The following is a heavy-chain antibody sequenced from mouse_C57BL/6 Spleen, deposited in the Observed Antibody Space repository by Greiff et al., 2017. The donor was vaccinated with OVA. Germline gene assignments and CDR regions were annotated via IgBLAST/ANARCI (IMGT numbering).Heavy chain of an antibody. D-gene: IGHD3-2*02. CDR3: ARYGEGRSGYVWFAY. Sequence: QVQLQQSGAELVKPGASVKISCKASGYAFSSYWMNWVKQRPGKGLEWIGQIYPGDGDTNYNGKFKGKATLTADKSSSTAYMQLSSLTSEDSAVYFCARYGEGRSGYVWFAYWGQGTLVTVSA. CDR2: IYPGDGDT. J-gene: IGHJ3*01. V-gene: IGHV1-80*01. CDR1: GYAFSSYW.